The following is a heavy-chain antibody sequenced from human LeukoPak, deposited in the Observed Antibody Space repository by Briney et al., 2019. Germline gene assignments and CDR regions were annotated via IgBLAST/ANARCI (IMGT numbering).Heavy chain of an antibody. V-gene: IGHV3-11*04. Sequence: PGGSLRLSCAASGFTFSDYYMSWIRQAPGKGLEWVSYISSSSAIYYAGSVKGRFTVSRDNAKNSLYLQMNSLRAEDTAVYYCAREWARALDYWGQGTLVTVSS. CDR2: ISSSSAI. D-gene: IGHD1-26*01. CDR3: AREWARALDY. CDR1: GFTFSDYY. J-gene: IGHJ4*02.